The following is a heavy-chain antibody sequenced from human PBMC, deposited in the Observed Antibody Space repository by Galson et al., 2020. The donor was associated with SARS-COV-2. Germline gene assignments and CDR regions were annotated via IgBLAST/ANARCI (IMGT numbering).Heavy chain of an antibody. CDR2: ISYDGST. CDR3: AKLAEGRRSSEDY. V-gene: IGHV4-59*08. J-gene: IGHJ4*02. CDR1: IGSMTSHY. D-gene: IGHD1-26*01. Sequence: ETSETLSLTCAVSIGSMTSHYWSWIWQAPGKGLEWIGYISYDGSTTYNPSLKSRVTFSIDTSMHQFSLRLTSVTAADTALYYCAKLAEGRRSSEDYWGQGTRVTVSS.